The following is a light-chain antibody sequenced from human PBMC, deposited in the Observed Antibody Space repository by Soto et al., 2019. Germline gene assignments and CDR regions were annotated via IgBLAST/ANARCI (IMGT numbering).Light chain of an antibody. CDR2: GAS. J-gene: IGKJ5*01. V-gene: IGKV3-15*01. CDR3: QQYNNWPPIT. CDR1: QSISSN. Sequence: EILMTQSPATLSVSPGERATLSCRASQSISSNLAWYQQKPGQAPRLLIYGASTRATGIPVRFSGSGSGTEFTLTISSLQSEDFAVYYGQQYNNWPPITFGRGTRLEIK.